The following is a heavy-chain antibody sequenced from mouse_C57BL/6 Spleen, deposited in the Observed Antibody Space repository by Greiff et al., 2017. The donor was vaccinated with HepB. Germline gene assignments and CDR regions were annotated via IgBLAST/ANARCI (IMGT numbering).Heavy chain of an antibody. CDR3: ARLGYSNYPFAF. D-gene: IGHD2-5*01. Sequence: VQLQQPGAELVMPGASVKLSCKASGYTFTSYWMHWVKQRPGQGLEWIGEIDPSDSYTNYNQKFKGKSTLTVDKSSSTAYMQLSSLTSEDSAVYYCARLGYSNYPFAFWGQGTLVTVSA. CDR2: IDPSDSYT. CDR1: GYTFTSYW. V-gene: IGHV1-69*01. J-gene: IGHJ3*01.